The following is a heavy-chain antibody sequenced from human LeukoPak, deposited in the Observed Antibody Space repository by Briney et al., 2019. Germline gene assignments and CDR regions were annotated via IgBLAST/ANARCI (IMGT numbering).Heavy chain of an antibody. D-gene: IGHD3-22*01. CDR3: ARGAWDYDSSGYYYALGY. V-gene: IGHV3-74*01. CDR2: INSDGSST. CDR1: GFTFSSYW. Sequence: GGSLRLSRAASGFTFSSYWMHWVRQAPGKGLVWVSRINSDGSSTSYADSVKGQFTISRDNAKNTLYLQMNSLRAEDTAVYYCARGAWDYDSSGYYYALGYWGQGTLVTVSS. J-gene: IGHJ4*02.